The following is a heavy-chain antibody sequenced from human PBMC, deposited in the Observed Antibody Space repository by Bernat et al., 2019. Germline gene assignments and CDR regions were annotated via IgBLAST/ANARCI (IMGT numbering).Heavy chain of an antibody. CDR1: GFTFSSYS. Sequence: EVQLVESGGGLVQPGGSLRLSCAASGFTFSSYSMNWVRQAPGKGLEWVSYISSSSSTIYYADSVKGRFTISRDNAKNSLYLQMNSLRAEDTAVYYCAIAAAGQYYYGMDVWGPGTTVTVSS. V-gene: IGHV3-48*01. CDR3: AIAAAGQYYYGMDV. CDR2: ISSSSSTI. D-gene: IGHD6-13*01. J-gene: IGHJ6*02.